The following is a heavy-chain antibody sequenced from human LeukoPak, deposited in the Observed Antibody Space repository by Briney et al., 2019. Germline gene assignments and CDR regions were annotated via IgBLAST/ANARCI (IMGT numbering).Heavy chain of an antibody. Sequence: GKSLRLSCAASGFLFSSYGIHWARQAPGKGLEWVAAIWYDGGNKYYADSVKGRFTISRDNSNNTMYLQVNSLRAEDTAVYYCARGSGSYYGVLAYWGQGTLVTVSP. CDR3: ARGSGSYYGVLAY. J-gene: IGHJ4*02. D-gene: IGHD1-26*01. CDR2: IWYDGGNK. V-gene: IGHV3-33*01. CDR1: GFLFSSYG.